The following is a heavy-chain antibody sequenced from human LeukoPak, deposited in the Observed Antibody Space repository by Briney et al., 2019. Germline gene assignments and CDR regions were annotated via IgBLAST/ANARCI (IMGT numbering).Heavy chain of an antibody. D-gene: IGHD7-27*01. CDR2: IYSGGST. CDR1: GFIVSSNY. Sequence: GGSLRLSCAASGFIVSSNYMSWVRQAPGKGLEWVSVIYSGGSTYYADSVKGRFTISRDNSKNTLYLQMNSLRAEDTAVYYCARDGSWGNYYFDYWGQGTLVTVSS. CDR3: ARDGSWGNYYFDY. V-gene: IGHV3-53*01. J-gene: IGHJ4*02.